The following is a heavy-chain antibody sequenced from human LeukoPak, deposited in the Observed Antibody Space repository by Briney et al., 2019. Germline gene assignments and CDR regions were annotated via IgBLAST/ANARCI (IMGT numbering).Heavy chain of an antibody. CDR1: GFPFSSYG. Sequence: GGSLRLSCAASGFPFSSYGMHWVRQAPGKGLEWVVAISNDGNNKFYADSVKGRFTISRDNPKNTMNLQMNSLRAEDTAVYYCAKGGGSSGRSYYFDYWGQGTLVTVSS. CDR3: AKGGGSSGRSYYFDY. D-gene: IGHD6-19*01. CDR2: ISNDGNNK. V-gene: IGHV3-30*18. J-gene: IGHJ4*02.